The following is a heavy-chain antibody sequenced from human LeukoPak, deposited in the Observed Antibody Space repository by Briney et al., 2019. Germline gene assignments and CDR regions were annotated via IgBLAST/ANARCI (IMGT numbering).Heavy chain of an antibody. CDR1: GGSFSGYY. CDR2: INHSGST. V-gene: IGHV4-34*01. D-gene: IGHD3-3*01. Sequence: SETLSLTCAVYGGSFSGYYWSWIRQPPGKGLEWIGEINHSGSTNYNPSLKSRVTISVDTSKNQFSLKLSSVTAADTAVYYCARHRTIFGVVNDAFDIWGQGTMVTVSS. CDR3: ARHRTIFGVVNDAFDI. J-gene: IGHJ3*02.